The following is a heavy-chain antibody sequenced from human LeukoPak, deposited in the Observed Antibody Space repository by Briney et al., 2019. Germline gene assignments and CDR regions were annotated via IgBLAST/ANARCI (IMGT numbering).Heavy chain of an antibody. Sequence: GGSLRLSCAASGFTFSTHWMSWVRQAPGKGLEWVANIKKDGSEKYYVDSVKGRFTISRDNAKNSLYLQMNSLRAEDTALYYCARGVVLRWFGELWIPRFDYWGQGTLVTVSS. CDR1: GFTFSTHW. J-gene: IGHJ4*02. CDR3: ARGVVLRWFGELWIPRFDY. CDR2: IKKDGSEK. V-gene: IGHV3-7*01. D-gene: IGHD3-10*01.